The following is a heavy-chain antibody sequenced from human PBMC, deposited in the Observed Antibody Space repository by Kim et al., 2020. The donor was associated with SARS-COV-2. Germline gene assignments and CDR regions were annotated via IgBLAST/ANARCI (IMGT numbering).Heavy chain of an antibody. V-gene: IGHV3-23*01. D-gene: IGHD1-1*01. CDR3: AKEIRTTGTTSYYFGMDV. CDR2: VSGSGDTT. J-gene: IGHJ6*02. Sequence: GGSLRLSCVASGFPFSSYAMNWVRQAPGKGLEWVSAVSGSGDTTYYGDSLKGRFTISRDNSKNTVYLQMNSLRAEDTAVYYCAKEIRTTGTTSYYFGMDVWGQGTTVPLSS. CDR1: GFPFSSYA.